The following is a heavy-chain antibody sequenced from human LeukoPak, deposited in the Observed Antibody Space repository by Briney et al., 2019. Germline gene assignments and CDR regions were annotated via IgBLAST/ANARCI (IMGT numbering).Heavy chain of an antibody. Sequence: GGSLRLSCAASGFTFSNAWMSWVRQAPGKGLEWVGRIKSKTDGGTTDYAAPVEGRFTISRDDSKNTLYLQMNSLKTEDTAVYYCTTPRYYYYGMDVWGQGTTVTVSS. V-gene: IGHV3-15*01. CDR3: TTPRYYYYGMDV. CDR2: IKSKTDGGTT. CDR1: GFTFSNAW. J-gene: IGHJ6*02.